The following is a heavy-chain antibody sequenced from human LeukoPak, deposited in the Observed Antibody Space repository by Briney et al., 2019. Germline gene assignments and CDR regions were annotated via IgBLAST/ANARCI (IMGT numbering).Heavy chain of an antibody. D-gene: IGHD2-2*01. V-gene: IGHV4-39*01. J-gene: IGHJ4*02. Sequence: SETLSLTCSVSGGSSSSSSYYWGWIRQPPGKGLEWIGSIHDSGSTYYNPSLKSRVTISVDTSKNQFSLKLSSVTAADTAVYYCARPPGFSTSFWDWGQGTLVTVSS. CDR3: ARPPGFSTSFWD. CDR2: IHDSGST. CDR1: GGSSSSSSYY.